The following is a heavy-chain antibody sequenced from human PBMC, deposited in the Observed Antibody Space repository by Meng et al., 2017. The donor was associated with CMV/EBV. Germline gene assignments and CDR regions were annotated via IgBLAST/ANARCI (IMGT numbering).Heavy chain of an antibody. D-gene: IGHD3-22*01. CDR3: ARAAPYYYDKYGMDV. CDR2: ISSSSSYI. J-gene: IGHJ6*02. V-gene: IGHV3-21*01. Sequence: GGSLRLSCAASGFTFSSYSMNWVRQAPGKGLEWVSSISSSSSYIYYADSVKGRFTISRDNAENSLYLQMNSLRAEDTAVYYCARAAPYYYDKYGMDVWGQGTTVTVSS. CDR1: GFTFSSYS.